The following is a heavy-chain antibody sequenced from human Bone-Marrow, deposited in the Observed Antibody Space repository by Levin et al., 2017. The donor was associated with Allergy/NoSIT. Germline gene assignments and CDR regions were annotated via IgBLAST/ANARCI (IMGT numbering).Heavy chain of an antibody. CDR1: GFTFSSYG. CDR3: ARQIMVYAIPNYYYGMDV. Sequence: GGSLRLSCAASGFTFSSYGMHWVRQAPGKGLEWVAVIWYDGSNKYYADSVKGRFTISRDNSKNTLYLQMNSLRAEDTAVYYCARQIMVYAIPNYYYGMDVWGQGTTVTVSS. J-gene: IGHJ6*02. V-gene: IGHV3-33*01. CDR2: IWYDGSNK. D-gene: IGHD2-8*01.